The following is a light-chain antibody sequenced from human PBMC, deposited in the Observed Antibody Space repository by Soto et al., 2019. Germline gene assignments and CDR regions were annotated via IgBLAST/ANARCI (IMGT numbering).Light chain of an antibody. CDR1: QSISNW. CDR3: QHYNTYPYT. CDR2: DAS. Sequence: DIQMTQSPSTLSASVGDRVTITCRASQSISNWLAWYQQKPGKAPKLLIYDASSLESGVPSRFRGSISGTEFTLSINSLQPDDFATYYCQHYNTYPYTFGQGTKLEIK. J-gene: IGKJ2*01. V-gene: IGKV1-5*01.